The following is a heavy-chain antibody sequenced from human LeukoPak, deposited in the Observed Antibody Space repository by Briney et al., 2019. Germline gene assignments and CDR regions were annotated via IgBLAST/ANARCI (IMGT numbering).Heavy chain of an antibody. V-gene: IGHV3-7*01. CDR2: INQDGSEK. CDR1: GFTFSSYW. D-gene: IGHD6-19*01. J-gene: IGHJ4*02. Sequence: GGSLRLSCAASGFTFSSYWMGWVRQAPGEGLGWVAHINQDGSEKYYVDSVKGRFTISRDNAKNSLYLQMNSLRAEDTAVYFCARTYPGIALAGTFDYWGQGTRVTFSS. CDR3: ARTYPGIALAGTFDY.